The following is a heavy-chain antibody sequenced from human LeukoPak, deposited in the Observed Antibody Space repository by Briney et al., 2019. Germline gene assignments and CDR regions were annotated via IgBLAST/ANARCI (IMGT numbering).Heavy chain of an antibody. D-gene: IGHD3-22*01. Sequence: SETLSLTCTVSGGSISSDYYWGWIRQPPGKGLEWIGSVYHSGSTYYNPSLRSRVTISGDTSKNQFSLKLSSVTAADTAVYYCAGVEDSSGYYYINYWGQGTLVTVSS. CDR3: AGVEDSSGYYYINY. CDR1: GGSISSDYY. CDR2: VYHSGST. J-gene: IGHJ4*02. V-gene: IGHV4-38-2*02.